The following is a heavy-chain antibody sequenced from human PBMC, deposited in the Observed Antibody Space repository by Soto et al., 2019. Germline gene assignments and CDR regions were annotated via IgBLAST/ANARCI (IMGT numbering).Heavy chain of an antibody. CDR1: GGSISSSSYY. J-gene: IGHJ5*02. Sequence: QLQLQESGPGLVKPSETLSLTCTVSGGSISSSSYYWGWIRQPPGKGLEWIGSIYYSGSTYYNPSLKGRVXXSXDXXKNQFSLKLRSVTAADTAVYYCARLPNYSRNWFDPWGQGTLVTVSS. CDR3: ARLPNYSRNWFDP. D-gene: IGHD2-15*01. V-gene: IGHV4-39*01. CDR2: IYYSGST.